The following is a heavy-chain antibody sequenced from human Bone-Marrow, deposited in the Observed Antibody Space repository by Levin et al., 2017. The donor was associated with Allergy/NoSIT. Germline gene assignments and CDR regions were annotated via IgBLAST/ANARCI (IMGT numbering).Heavy chain of an antibody. D-gene: IGHD3-10*01. Sequence: PGGSLRLSCAASGFTFSSYEMNWVRQAPGKGLEWVSYISSSGSTIYYADSVKGRFTISRDNAKNSLYLQMNSLRAEDTAVYYCARELMVQGVIRLGYWGQGTLVTVSS. CDR2: ISSSGSTI. J-gene: IGHJ4*02. CDR1: GFTFSSYE. CDR3: ARELMVQGVIRLGY. V-gene: IGHV3-48*03.